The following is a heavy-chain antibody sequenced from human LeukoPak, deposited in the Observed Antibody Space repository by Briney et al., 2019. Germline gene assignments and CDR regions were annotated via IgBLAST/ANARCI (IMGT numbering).Heavy chain of an antibody. CDR2: IIPILGIA. CDR1: GGTFSSYT. CDR3: ARAERITIFGVVIRTDAFDI. D-gene: IGHD3-3*01. Sequence: SVKVSCKASGGTFSSYTISWVRQAPGQGLEWMGRIIPILGIANYAQKFQGRVTITADKSTSTAYMELRSLRSDDTAVYYCARAERITIFGVVIRTDAFDIWGQGTMVTVSS. J-gene: IGHJ3*02. V-gene: IGHV1-69*02.